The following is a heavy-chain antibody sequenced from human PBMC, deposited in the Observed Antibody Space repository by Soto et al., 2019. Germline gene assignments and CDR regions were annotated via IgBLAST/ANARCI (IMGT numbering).Heavy chain of an antibody. V-gene: IGHV1-18*01. J-gene: IGHJ5*02. Sequence: ASVKVSCKASGYTFTSYGISWVRQAPGQGLEWMGWISAYNGNTNYAQKLQGRVTMTTDTSTSTAYMELRSLRSDDTAVYYCARLLFLGAGTAYDLLAPWGQRTLVPVSS. D-gene: IGHD3-3*01. CDR1: GYTFTSYG. CDR3: ARLLFLGAGTAYDLLAP. CDR2: ISAYNGNT.